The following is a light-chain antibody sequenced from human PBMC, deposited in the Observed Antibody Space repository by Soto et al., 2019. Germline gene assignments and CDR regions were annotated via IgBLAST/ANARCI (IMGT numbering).Light chain of an antibody. Sequence: DIQITQSPSSLSSSLGYRVTITCRASQSISSWLAWYQQKPGKAPKLLIYAASSLQGGVPSRFSGSGSGTDFTLTISSLQPEDFATYYCQQANSFPLTFGGGTKV. V-gene: IGKV1-12*01. CDR3: QQANSFPLT. CDR1: QSISSW. CDR2: AAS. J-gene: IGKJ4*01.